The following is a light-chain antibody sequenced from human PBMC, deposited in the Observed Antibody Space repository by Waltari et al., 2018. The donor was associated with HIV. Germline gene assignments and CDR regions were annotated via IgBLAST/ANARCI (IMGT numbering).Light chain of an antibody. J-gene: IGLJ2*01. CDR1: SSNIGSNT. Sequence: QSVLTQPPSASGTPGQRVTISCSGSSSNIGSNTVNWYQQLPGTAPKLLIYSNNQRPSGVPDRFSGSKSGTSASLAISGLQSEDEADDYCAVWDDSLNGVIFGGGTKLTVL. CDR2: SNN. V-gene: IGLV1-44*01. CDR3: AVWDDSLNGVI.